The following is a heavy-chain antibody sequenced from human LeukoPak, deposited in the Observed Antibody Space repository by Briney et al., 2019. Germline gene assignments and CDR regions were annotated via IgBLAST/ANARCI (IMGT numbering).Heavy chain of an antibody. CDR2: ISSSSSYI. CDR1: GFTFSSYS. Sequence: GGSLRLSCAASGFTFSSYSMNWVRQAPGKGLEWVSSISSSSSYIYYADSVKGRFTTSRDNAKNSLYLQMNSLRAEDTAVYYCARDLIYGDYLHGQDYWGQGTLVTVSS. D-gene: IGHD4-17*01. V-gene: IGHV3-21*01. CDR3: ARDLIYGDYLHGQDY. J-gene: IGHJ4*02.